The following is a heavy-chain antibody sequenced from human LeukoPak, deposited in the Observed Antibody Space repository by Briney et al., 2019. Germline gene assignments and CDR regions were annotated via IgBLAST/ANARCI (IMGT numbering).Heavy chain of an antibody. Sequence: PGGSLRLSCAASGFTFSTYSMNWVRQAPGKGLEWVSSITSSSSYIFYADSVSGRFTISRDNSKNSLYLQMNSLRAEDTAVYYCARDLGYCSGGNCYPFDYWGQGVLVTLSS. CDR1: GFTFSTYS. D-gene: IGHD2-15*01. J-gene: IGHJ4*02. CDR2: ITSSSSYI. V-gene: IGHV3-21*01. CDR3: ARDLGYCSGGNCYPFDY.